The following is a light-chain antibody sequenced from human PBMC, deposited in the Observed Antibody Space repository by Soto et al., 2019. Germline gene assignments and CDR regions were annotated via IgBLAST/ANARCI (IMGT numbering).Light chain of an antibody. CDR3: HQYGSSPYT. J-gene: IGKJ2*01. V-gene: IGKV3-20*01. CDR1: QSVSSSNY. Sequence: EIVLTQSPGTLSLSPGERATLSCRASQSVSSSNYLLWYQQRPGQGPRLLIYGASNRATGIPDRFSGSGSGTDFTLTISRLEPEDFAVYYCHQYGSSPYTFGQGTKLEIK. CDR2: GAS.